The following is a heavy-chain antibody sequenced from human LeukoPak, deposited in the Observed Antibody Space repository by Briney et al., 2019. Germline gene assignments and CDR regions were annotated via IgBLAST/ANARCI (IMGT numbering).Heavy chain of an antibody. CDR1: GYSFTSYW. CDR3: ARHPSYTSGWPLDY. Sequence: GESLKISCQGSGYSFTSYWIGWVRQMPGKGLAWMGMIYPGDSDTRYSPSFQGQVTISADKSITIAYLQWSSLKASDTAVYYCARHPSYTSGWPLDYWGQGTLVTVSS. J-gene: IGHJ4*02. D-gene: IGHD6-19*01. V-gene: IGHV5-51*01. CDR2: IYPGDSDT.